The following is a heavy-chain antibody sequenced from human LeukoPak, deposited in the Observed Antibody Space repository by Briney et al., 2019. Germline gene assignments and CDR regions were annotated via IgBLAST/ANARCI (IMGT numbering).Heavy chain of an antibody. D-gene: IGHD6-19*01. CDR1: GFTFSSYE. CDR3: ARVGIAVAGGFDY. V-gene: IGHV3-48*03. CDR2: ISSSGSTI. Sequence: GGSLRLSCAASGFTFSSYEMNWVRQAPGKGLEWVSYISSSGSTIYYADSVKGRFTISRDNAKNSLYLQMNSLRAEDTAVYYCARVGIAVAGGFDYWGQGTLVTVSS. J-gene: IGHJ4*02.